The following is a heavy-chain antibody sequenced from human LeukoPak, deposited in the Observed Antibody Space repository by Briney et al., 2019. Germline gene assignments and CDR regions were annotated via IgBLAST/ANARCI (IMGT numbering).Heavy chain of an antibody. D-gene: IGHD5-12*01. CDR3: ARSLVARPYDY. J-gene: IGHJ4*02. CDR1: GGSFSGYY. CDR2: INHRGST. Sequence: SETLSLTCAVYGGSFSGYYWSWIRQPPGKGLEWIGEINHRGSTNYNPSLKSRVTISVDTSKNQFSLKLSSVTAADTAVYYCARSLVARPYDYWGQGTLVTVSS. V-gene: IGHV4-34*01.